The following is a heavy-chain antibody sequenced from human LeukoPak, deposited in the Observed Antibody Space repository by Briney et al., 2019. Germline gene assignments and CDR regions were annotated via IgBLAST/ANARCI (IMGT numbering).Heavy chain of an antibody. V-gene: IGHV3-30*19. CDR3: ASGTRATFDY. Sequence: GGSLRLSCAASGFTFSSYGMHWVRQAPGKGLEWVAVISYDGSNKYYADSVKGRFTISRDNSKNTLYLQMNSLRAEDTAVYYCASGTRATFDYWGQGTLVTVSS. D-gene: IGHD1-1*01. J-gene: IGHJ4*02. CDR2: ISYDGSNK. CDR1: GFTFSSYG.